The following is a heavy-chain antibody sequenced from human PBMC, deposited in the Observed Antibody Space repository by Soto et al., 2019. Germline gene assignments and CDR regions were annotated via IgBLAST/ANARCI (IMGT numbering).Heavy chain of an antibody. D-gene: IGHD3-3*01. V-gene: IGHV4-39*01. CDR3: ASLKIFGVVIPAPHYYMDV. Sequence: PSETLSLTCTVSGGSISSSSYYWGWIRQPPGKGLEWIGSIYYSGSTYYNPSLKSRVTISVDTSKNQFSLKLSSVTAADTAVYYCASLKIFGVVIPAPHYYMDVWGKGTTVTV. CDR1: GGSISSSSYY. J-gene: IGHJ6*03. CDR2: IYYSGST.